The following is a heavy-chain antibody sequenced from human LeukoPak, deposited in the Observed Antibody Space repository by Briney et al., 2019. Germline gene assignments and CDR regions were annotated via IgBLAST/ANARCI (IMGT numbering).Heavy chain of an antibody. CDR3: ARPTFSGYYSGPFDI. J-gene: IGHJ3*02. V-gene: IGHV4-39*01. Sequence: PSETLSLTCTVSGGSISSSTYYWGWIRQPPGKGLEWIGSIYYSGSTYYNPSLKSRVTISVDTSKNQSSLKLSSVTAADTAVYFCARPTFSGYYSGPFDIWGQGTIVTVSS. CDR2: IYYSGST. D-gene: IGHD3-22*01. CDR1: GGSISSSTYY.